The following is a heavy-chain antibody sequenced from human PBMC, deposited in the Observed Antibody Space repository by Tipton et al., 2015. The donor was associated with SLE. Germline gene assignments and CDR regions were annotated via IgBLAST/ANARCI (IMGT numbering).Heavy chain of an antibody. J-gene: IGHJ3*02. Sequence: TLSLTCAVYGGSFSGYYWSWIRQPPGKGLEWIGSIYYSGSTYYNPSLKSRVTISVDTSKNQFSLKLSSVTAADTAVYYCARAPYSSGPTGAFDIWGQGTMVTVSS. D-gene: IGHD6-19*01. CDR3: ARAPYSSGPTGAFDI. CDR1: GGSFSGYY. V-gene: IGHV4-34*01. CDR2: IYYSGST.